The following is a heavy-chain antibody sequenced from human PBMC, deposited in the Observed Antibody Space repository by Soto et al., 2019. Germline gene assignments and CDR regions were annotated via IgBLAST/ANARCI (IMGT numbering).Heavy chain of an antibody. CDR2: FIPIFDAT. Sequence: QVQLVQSGPEVQKPGSSVKVSCKVAGGPFRTLSISWVRQAPGQGLMWMGGFIPIFDATNYARMFQGRVTITADDSTSTAYMELSSLRSDDTAVYYCARYLPNRSVRVWGPGTLVTVSS. V-gene: IGHV1-69*01. CDR1: GGPFRTLS. D-gene: IGHD3-10*01. J-gene: IGHJ4*02. CDR3: ARYLPNRSVRV.